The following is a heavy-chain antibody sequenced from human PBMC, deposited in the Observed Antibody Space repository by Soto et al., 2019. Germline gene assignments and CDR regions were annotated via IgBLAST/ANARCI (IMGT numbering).Heavy chain of an antibody. Sequence: QVQLVESGGGLVKPGGSLRLSCAASGFTFSDYYMSWIRQAPGKGLEWVSYISSSSSYTNYADSVKGRFTISRDNAKNSLYLQMNSLRAEDTAVYYCARGDIQLWPHEFDYWGQGTLVTVSS. D-gene: IGHD5-18*01. CDR3: ARGDIQLWPHEFDY. CDR1: GFTFSDYY. CDR2: ISSSSSYT. V-gene: IGHV3-11*06. J-gene: IGHJ4*02.